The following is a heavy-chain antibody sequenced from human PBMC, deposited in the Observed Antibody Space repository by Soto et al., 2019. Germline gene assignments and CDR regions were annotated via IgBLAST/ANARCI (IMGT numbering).Heavy chain of an antibody. CDR2: LSDSGGHT. V-gene: IGHV3-23*01. CDR3: AKDSQSVSVSAARVYGMDV. D-gene: IGHD2-2*01. J-gene: IGHJ6*02. CDR1: GFTFSSYA. Sequence: EVQLLESGGGLVQPGGSLRLSCAGSGFTFSSYAMTWVRLAPGKGLEWVSTLSDSGGHTYYADSVKGRFTISRDNPTNTLYLQMNSLRAEDTAVYYCAKDSQSVSVSAARVYGMDVWGQGLSVTASS.